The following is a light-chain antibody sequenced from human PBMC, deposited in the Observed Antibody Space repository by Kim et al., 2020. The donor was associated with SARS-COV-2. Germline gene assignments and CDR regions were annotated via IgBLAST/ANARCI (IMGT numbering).Light chain of an antibody. J-gene: IGLJ2*01. V-gene: IGLV1-44*01. CDR1: SSNIGKTT. CDR3: AAWDDSLKAVI. Sequence: ELTQPPSASGTPGQRVTISCSGSSSNIGKTTVNWYQHFPGTAPKLFISNNNQRPSGVPDRFSGSKSGTSASLAISGLQSEDEADYYCAAWDDSLKAVIFGGGTQLTVL. CDR2: NNN.